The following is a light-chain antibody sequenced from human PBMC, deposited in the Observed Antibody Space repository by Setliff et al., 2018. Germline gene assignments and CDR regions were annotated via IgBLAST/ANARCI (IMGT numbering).Light chain of an antibody. Sequence: QSALTQPASVSGSPGQLITISCTGSSTDVGRYIFVSWYQQHPGKAPRLMIFDVSNRPSGVSNRFSGSKSGSTASLTISGLQPEDEADYYCSSYTSSSTRVFGTGTKVTVL. J-gene: IGLJ1*01. CDR1: STDVGRYIF. CDR2: DVS. CDR3: SSYTSSSTRV. V-gene: IGLV2-14*03.